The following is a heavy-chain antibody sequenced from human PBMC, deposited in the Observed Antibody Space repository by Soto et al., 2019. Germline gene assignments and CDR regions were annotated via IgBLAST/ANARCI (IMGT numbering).Heavy chain of an antibody. CDR3: ARSPRNYYALGSYSYFRH. CDR1: GYTFTSYD. CDR2: MNPNNGNT. J-gene: IGHJ1*01. Sequence: SVKVSCKASGYTFTSYDISWVRQATGQGLEWMGWMNPNNGNTDYAPKFQGRVTMTMNTSIGTAYMELSSLRSEDTAVYYCARSPRNYYALGSYSYFRHWGQGTLVTVSS. D-gene: IGHD3-10*01. V-gene: IGHV1-8*01.